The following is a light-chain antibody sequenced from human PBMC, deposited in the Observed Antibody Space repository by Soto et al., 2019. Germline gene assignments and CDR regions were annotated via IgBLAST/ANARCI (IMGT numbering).Light chain of an antibody. CDR3: GADHGSGSNFVYLV. CDR2: VGTGGIVG. CDR1: SGYSNYK. V-gene: IGLV9-49*01. Sequence: QLVLTQPPSASASLGASVTLTCTLSSGYSNYKVDWGQQRPGKGARFVMRVGTGGIVGSKGDGIPDRFSVLGSGLNRYLTIKNIQEEDESDYHCGADHGSGSNFVYLVFGGGTKLTVL. J-gene: IGLJ2*01.